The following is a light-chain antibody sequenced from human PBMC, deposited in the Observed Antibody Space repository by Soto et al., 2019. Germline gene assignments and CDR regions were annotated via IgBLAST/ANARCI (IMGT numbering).Light chain of an antibody. J-gene: IGLJ1*01. CDR3: QSYDSSLSGSYV. CDR2: SNN. CDR1: SSNIGAGYD. V-gene: IGLV1-40*01. Sequence: QAVVTQPPSVPGAPGQRVTISCTGSSSNIGAGYDVHWYQRLPGTAPKVLIYSNNNRPSGVPDRFSGSKSGTSASLAITGLQAEDEADYYCQSYDSSLSGSYVFGTGTKLTVL.